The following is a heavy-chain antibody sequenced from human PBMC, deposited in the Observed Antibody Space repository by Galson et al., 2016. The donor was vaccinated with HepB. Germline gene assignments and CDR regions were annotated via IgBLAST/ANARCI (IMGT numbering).Heavy chain of an antibody. Sequence: SLRLSCAASGFSFSTYTMGWVRQAPGKGLEWVSTFDFHTGWTLYADPVKGLFTISRDTSKNTLYLQMNSLRVEDTAIYYCSKAYSGGSPYRAFDFRGQGTVVTVSP. J-gene: IGHJ3*01. CDR1: GFSFSTYT. CDR2: FDFHTGWT. D-gene: IGHD2-15*01. V-gene: IGHV3-23*01. CDR3: SKAYSGGSPYRAFDF.